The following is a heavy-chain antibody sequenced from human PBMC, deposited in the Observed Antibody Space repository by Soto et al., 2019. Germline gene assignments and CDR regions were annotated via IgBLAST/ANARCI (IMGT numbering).Heavy chain of an antibody. Sequence: QVQLQESGPGLVKPSGTLSLTCAVSGGSISSSNWWSWVRQPPGKGLEWIGEIYHSGSTNDNPSLTRRVTISVDKSTNQFSLKLSSVTAADTAVYYCARPRGSIVGATGWFDPWGQGTLVTVSS. CDR2: IYHSGST. D-gene: IGHD1-26*01. CDR1: GGSISSSNW. V-gene: IGHV4-4*02. J-gene: IGHJ5*02. CDR3: ARPRGSIVGATGWFDP.